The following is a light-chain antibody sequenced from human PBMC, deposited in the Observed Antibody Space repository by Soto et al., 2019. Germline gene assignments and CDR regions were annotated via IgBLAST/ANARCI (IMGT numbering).Light chain of an antibody. CDR3: QQRFIWPPVT. J-gene: IGKJ4*01. CDR2: DAS. CDR1: QSVGSY. Sequence: EVVLTQSPATLSLSPGERATLSCRASQSVGSYLAWYQQKPGQAPRLLIYDASNRATGIPARFSGGGSGTDFTLTISSLEPEDFAVYYCQQRFIWPPVTFGGGTNVEIK. V-gene: IGKV3-11*01.